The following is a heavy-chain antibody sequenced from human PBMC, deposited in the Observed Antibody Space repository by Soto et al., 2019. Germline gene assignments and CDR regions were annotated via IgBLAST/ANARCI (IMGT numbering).Heavy chain of an antibody. V-gene: IGHV4-30-2*01. Sequence: QLQLQESGSGLVKPSQTLFLTCAVSGGSISSGGYSWSWIRQPPGKGLEWIGYIYHSGSTYYNPSRERRLTTAVDSYKNQSSLQLSSGTAAETAAYYCARGWKKYSNYVSGYWGQGTLVTVSS. CDR3: ARGWKKYSNYVSGY. CDR2: IYHSGST. J-gene: IGHJ4*02. D-gene: IGHD4-4*01. CDR1: GGSISSGGYS.